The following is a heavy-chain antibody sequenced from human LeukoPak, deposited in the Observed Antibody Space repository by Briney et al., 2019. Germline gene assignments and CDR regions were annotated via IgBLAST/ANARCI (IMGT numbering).Heavy chain of an antibody. Sequence: SETLSLTCTVSGGSINGYSWSWIRQPPGNGLEWIGNIYYSGSSKYNPSLRSRVTISVDTSKNQFSLKLNSVTAADTAVYYCARDGGSSGKNWLAPWGQGTLVTVSS. CDR3: ARDGGSSGKNWLAP. CDR1: GGSINGYS. CDR2: IYYSGSS. J-gene: IGHJ5*02. V-gene: IGHV4-59*01. D-gene: IGHD2-15*01.